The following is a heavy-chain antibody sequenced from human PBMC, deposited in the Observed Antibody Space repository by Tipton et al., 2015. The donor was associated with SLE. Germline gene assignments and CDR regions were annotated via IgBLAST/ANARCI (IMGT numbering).Heavy chain of an antibody. J-gene: IGHJ4*02. Sequence: TLSLTCTVSGGSISSFYWSWIRQPPGKGLEWIGQIHYSGNTKYNPSLKSRVTMSVDTSNKQFSLQLSSVTAADTAVYYCARVAVDEVFDYWGQGTQVTVSS. CDR3: ARVAVDEVFDY. D-gene: IGHD2-2*01. V-gene: IGHV4-59*12. CDR1: GGSISSFY. CDR2: IHYSGNT.